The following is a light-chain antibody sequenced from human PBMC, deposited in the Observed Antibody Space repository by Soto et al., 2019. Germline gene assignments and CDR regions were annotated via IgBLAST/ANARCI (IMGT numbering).Light chain of an antibody. CDR2: YVS. CDR3: SSYAGSYTWV. CDR1: SSDVGGYNY. V-gene: IGLV2-11*01. Sequence: QSVLTQPRSVSGSPGQSVTISCTGTSSDVGGYNYVSWYQQHPGKAPKLMIYYVSKRPSGVPDRFSGSKSGNTASLTISGLQAEDEADYYCSSYAGSYTWVFGGGTNLTVL. J-gene: IGLJ3*02.